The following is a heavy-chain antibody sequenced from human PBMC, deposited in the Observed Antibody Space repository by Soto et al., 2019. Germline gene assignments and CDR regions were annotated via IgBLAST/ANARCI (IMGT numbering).Heavy chain of an antibody. Sequence: QLQLQESGPGLVKPSETLSLTCTVSGGSISSSSYYWAWIRQPPGKGLEWIGGIYYSGRTYYNPYLKSRVPISVDTYKNQFSLKLSSVTAADTAVYYCARQTSSGEKPSGLDVWGQGTTVTVSS. V-gene: IGHV4-39*01. J-gene: IGHJ6*02. CDR1: GGSISSSSYY. CDR2: IYYSGRT. CDR3: ARQTSSGEKPSGLDV. D-gene: IGHD2-21*01.